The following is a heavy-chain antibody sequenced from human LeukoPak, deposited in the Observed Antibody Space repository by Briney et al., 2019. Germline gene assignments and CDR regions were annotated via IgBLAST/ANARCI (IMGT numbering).Heavy chain of an antibody. D-gene: IGHD2-2*01. J-gene: IGHJ4*02. CDR2: IWRSDHT. V-gene: IGHV4-4*02. Sequence: KPSETLSLTRAVSGGSISSSDWWSWVRQPPGRGLEWIGYIWRSDHTNYNPSLKSRVTMSLDKSKNQFSLKLSSVTAADTAIYYCARDPHCSSTNCPFDLWGQGTLVIVSS. CDR1: GGSISSSDW. CDR3: ARDPHCSSTNCPFDL.